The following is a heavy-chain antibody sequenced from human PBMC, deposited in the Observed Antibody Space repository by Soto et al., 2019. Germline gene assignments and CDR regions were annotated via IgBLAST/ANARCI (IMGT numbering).Heavy chain of an antibody. Sequence: TRSLTCPVSCVSIPSGGYYRSLIRHQPWKGLELIVYIYYIGSTYYNPSLKSRVTISVDTSKNQFSLKLSSVTAADKALYHCARETSSGYYPGAFDIWGQGTMVTDSS. CDR3: ARETSSGYYPGAFDI. D-gene: IGHD3-22*01. CDR1: CVSIPSGGYY. CDR2: IYYIGST. J-gene: IGHJ3*02. V-gene: IGHV4-31*03.